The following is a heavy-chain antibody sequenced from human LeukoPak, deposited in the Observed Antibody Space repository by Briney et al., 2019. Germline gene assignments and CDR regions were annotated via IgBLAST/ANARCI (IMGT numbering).Heavy chain of an antibody. CDR2: IYHSGST. Sequence: SETLSLTCAVSGYSISSGYYWGWIRQPPGKGLEWIGSIYHSGSTYYNPSLKSRVTISVDTSKNQFSLKLSSVTAADTAVYYCASHFWVGAVRGDPFDPWGQGTLVTVSS. V-gene: IGHV4-38-2*01. J-gene: IGHJ5*02. D-gene: IGHD1-26*01. CDR3: ASHFWVGAVRGDPFDP. CDR1: GYSISSGYY.